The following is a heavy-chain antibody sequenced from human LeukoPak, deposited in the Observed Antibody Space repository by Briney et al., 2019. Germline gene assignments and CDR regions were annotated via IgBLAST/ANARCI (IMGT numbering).Heavy chain of an antibody. J-gene: IGHJ5*02. Sequence: PSETLSLTCTVSGGSISSYYWSWIRQPPGKGLEWIGYIYYSGSTNYNPSLKSRVTISVHTSKNQFSLKLSSVTAADTAVYYCARVIGGIRYFDWYNWFDPWGQGTLVTVSS. CDR2: IYYSGST. CDR1: GGSISSYY. V-gene: IGHV4-59*01. D-gene: IGHD3-9*01. CDR3: ARVIGGIRYFDWYNWFDP.